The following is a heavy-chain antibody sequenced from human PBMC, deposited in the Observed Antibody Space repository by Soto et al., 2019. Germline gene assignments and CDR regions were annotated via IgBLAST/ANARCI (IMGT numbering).Heavy chain of an antibody. CDR2: TYYIGSP. V-gene: IGHV4-31*03. CDR1: GDSISRGGSY. CDR3: XRAGGTVAAINFYGLDG. D-gene: IGHD1-1*01. J-gene: IGHJ6*01. Sequence: PSETLSLTCTVSGDSISRGGSYWTWLRQHPGKGLEWIGYTYYIGSPYYNPSLQSRVTISVDTSKNQVSLKLSSVTAADTAVYYCXRAGGTVAAINFYGLDGWGQGTTVTVSS.